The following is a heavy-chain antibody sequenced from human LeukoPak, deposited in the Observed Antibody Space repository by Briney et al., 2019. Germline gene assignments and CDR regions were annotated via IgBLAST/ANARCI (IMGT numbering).Heavy chain of an antibody. V-gene: IGHV4-39*07. CDR1: GGSISSSSYY. J-gene: IGHJ5*02. CDR3: ARGAGHSSSWYL. D-gene: IGHD6-13*01. CDR2: IYYSGST. Sequence: PSETLSLTCTVSGGSISSSSYYWGWIRQPPGKGLEWIGSIYYSGSTYYNPSLKSRVTISVDTSKNQFSLKLSSVTAADTAVYYCARGAGHSSSWYLWGQGTLVTVSS.